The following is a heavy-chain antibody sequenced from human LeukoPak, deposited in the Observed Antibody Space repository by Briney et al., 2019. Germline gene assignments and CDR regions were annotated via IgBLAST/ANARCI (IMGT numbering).Heavy chain of an antibody. V-gene: IGHV3-48*03. CDR2: ISSSGNGI. J-gene: IGHJ4*02. D-gene: IGHD5-12*01. CDR3: ARDGGYGDYLVY. Sequence: GGSLRLSCAASGFTFSSFEMNWVRQAPGKGLEWVSYISSSGNGIYYADSVKGRFTISRDNAKNSLNLQMNSLRAEDTAVYYCARDGGYGDYLVYWGQGTLVTVSS. CDR1: GFTFSSFE.